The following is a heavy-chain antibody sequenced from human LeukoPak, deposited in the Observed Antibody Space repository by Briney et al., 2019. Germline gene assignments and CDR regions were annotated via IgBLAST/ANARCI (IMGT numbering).Heavy chain of an antibody. D-gene: IGHD2-2*01. J-gene: IGHJ6*02. CDR3: AAPTDIVVVPAAPDYYGMDV. CDR2: INHSGST. Sequence: SETLSLTCAVYGGSFSGYYWSWIRQPPGKGLEWIGEINHSGSTNYNPSLKSRVTISVDTSKNQFSLKLSSVTAADTAAYYCAAPTDIVVVPAAPDYYGMDVWGQGTTVTVSS. V-gene: IGHV4-34*01. CDR1: GGSFSGYY.